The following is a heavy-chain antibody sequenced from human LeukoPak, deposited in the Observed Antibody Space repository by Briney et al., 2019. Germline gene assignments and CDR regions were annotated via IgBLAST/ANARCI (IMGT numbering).Heavy chain of an antibody. CDR1: GFTFSAYS. D-gene: IGHD3-9*01. J-gene: IGHJ4*02. CDR2: ISSSSGYI. CDR3: ARGVELTGYSDY. V-gene: IGHV3-21*01. Sequence: GGSLRLSCAASGFTFSAYSMNWVRQAPGKGLEWVSYISSSSGYIYYADSVKGRFTISRDNAKNSLYLQMNSLRAEDTAVYYCARGVELTGYSDYWGRGTLVTVSS.